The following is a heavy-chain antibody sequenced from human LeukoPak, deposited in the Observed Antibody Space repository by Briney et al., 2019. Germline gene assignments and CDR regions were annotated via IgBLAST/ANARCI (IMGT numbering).Heavy chain of an antibody. CDR1: GGSFSGYY. J-gene: IGHJ4*02. D-gene: IGHD2-21*02. CDR2: INHSGSS. CDR3: ARGNRPDIVVVTDHFDY. V-gene: IGHV4-34*01. Sequence: SETLSLTCAVYGGSFSGYYWSWIRQPPGKGLEWIGEINHSGSSNYNPSLKSRVTISVDSSKNQFSPKLSSVTAAGTAVSYCARGNRPDIVVVTDHFDYWGQGTLVTVSS.